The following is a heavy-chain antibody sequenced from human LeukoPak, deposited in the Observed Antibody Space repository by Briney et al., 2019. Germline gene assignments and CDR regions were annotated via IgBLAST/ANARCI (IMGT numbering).Heavy chain of an antibody. D-gene: IGHD3-10*01. CDR3: ATGSKRAYYYGSGPDY. CDR1: GFTFSNYW. Sequence: PGGSLTLSCAASGFTFSNYWMTWVRRAPGKGPEWVTNIKQDGSEKYYVDSVKGRFTISRDNAENSLYLQMNSLRAEDTAVYYCATGSKRAYYYGSGPDYWGQGTLVTVSS. CDR2: IKQDGSEK. V-gene: IGHV3-7*01. J-gene: IGHJ4*02.